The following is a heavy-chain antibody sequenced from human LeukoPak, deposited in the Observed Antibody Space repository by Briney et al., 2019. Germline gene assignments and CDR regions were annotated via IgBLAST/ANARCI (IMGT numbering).Heavy chain of an antibody. CDR3: ARDRNYYGSGSYYNDKGTFGP. D-gene: IGHD3-10*01. J-gene: IGHJ5*02. CDR1: GYTFTVYY. V-gene: IGHV1-2*02. CDR2: INPNSGGT. Sequence: ASVKVSCKASGYTFTVYYMHWVRQAPGQGLEWMGWINPNSGGTNYAQKFQGRVTMTRDTSISTAYVELSRLRSDDTAVYYCARDRNYYGSGSYYNDKGTFGPWGQGTLVTVSS.